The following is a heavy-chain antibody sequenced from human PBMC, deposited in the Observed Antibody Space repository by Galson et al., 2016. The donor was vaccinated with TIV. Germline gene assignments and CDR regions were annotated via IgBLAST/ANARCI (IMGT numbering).Heavy chain of an antibody. V-gene: IGHV3-66*02. CDR2: ISDGGNT. Sequence: SLRLSCAASGLSVKINYMTWVRQAPGKGLEWVSLISDGGNTYYPDSVKGRFTISRDNSKNTLYLQMNSLRLEDTAVYYCARDRMVDATYYYYYYGMDVWGQGTAVTVSS. CDR1: GLSVKINY. J-gene: IGHJ6*02. D-gene: IGHD2-8*01. CDR3: ARDRMVDATYYYYYYGMDV.